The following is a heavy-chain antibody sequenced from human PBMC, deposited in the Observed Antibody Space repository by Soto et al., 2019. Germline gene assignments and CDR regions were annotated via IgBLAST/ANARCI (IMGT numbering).Heavy chain of an antibody. V-gene: IGHV4-39*01. CDR2: AYYSERT. CDR3: ARHRNWKVDY. CDR1: GGSIRSRTYQ. Sequence: QLQLQESGPGLVKPSETLSLTFTVSGGSIRSRTYQWGWLRQPPGRGLEWIGSAYYSERTYYNPSLKRRGAVSAATSKKQFSQKVTSVIGVDADVYYCARHRNWKVDYWGQGALVTVSS. J-gene: IGHJ4*02. D-gene: IGHD1-1*01.